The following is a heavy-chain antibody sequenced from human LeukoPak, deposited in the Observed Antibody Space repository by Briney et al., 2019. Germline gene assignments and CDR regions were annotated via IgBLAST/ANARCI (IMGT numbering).Heavy chain of an antibody. V-gene: IGHV1-18*01. D-gene: IGHD5-12*01. Sequence: ASVKVSCKASGYTFTTYGISWVRQAPGQGLEWMGWISAYNGNTNYAQKLQGRVTMTTDTSTSTAYMELRSLRSDGTAVYYCARTYSGYDGFDYWGQGTLVTVSS. CDR3: ARTYSGYDGFDY. CDR1: GYTFTTYG. J-gene: IGHJ4*02. CDR2: ISAYNGNT.